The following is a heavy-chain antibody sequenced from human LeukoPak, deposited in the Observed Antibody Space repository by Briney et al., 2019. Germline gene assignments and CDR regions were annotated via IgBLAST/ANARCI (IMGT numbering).Heavy chain of an antibody. D-gene: IGHD5-18*01. CDR1: GFTFSSSS. J-gene: IGHJ4*02. Sequence: GGSLRLSCAAYGFTFSSSSMTTVCQAPGKGHEWVSSISSSSSYIYYADSVKHQVTVSSDNPRQSLYLQINSLGAEEMLVYYCARGVQLWSEFDYWGQGTLVTVSS. CDR2: ISSSSSYI. V-gene: IGHV3-21*01. CDR3: ARGVQLWSEFDY.